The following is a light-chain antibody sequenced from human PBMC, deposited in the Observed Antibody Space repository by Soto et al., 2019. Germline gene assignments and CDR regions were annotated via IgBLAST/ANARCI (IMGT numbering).Light chain of an antibody. CDR3: QQYNSWPLT. Sequence: EIVMTQSPATLSVSPGERATLSCRASQSVSSNLAWYHQKPGQAPRLLIYGASTRATGIPARFGGSGSGTEFTLTISSPQSEGFAVYYCQQYNSWPLTFGQGTKVDIK. V-gene: IGKV3-15*01. CDR1: QSVSSN. J-gene: IGKJ1*01. CDR2: GAS.